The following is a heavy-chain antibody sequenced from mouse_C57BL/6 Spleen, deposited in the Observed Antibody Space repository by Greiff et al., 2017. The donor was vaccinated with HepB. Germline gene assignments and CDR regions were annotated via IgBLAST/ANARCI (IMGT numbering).Heavy chain of an antibody. V-gene: IGHV1-69*01. CDR3: ARSVYYYGSSYDYFDY. CDR1: GYTFTSYW. Sequence: QVQLKQSGAELVMPGASVKLSCKASGYTFTSYWMHWVKQRPGQGLEWIGEIDPSDSYTNYNQKFKGKSTLTVDKSSSTAYMQLSSLTSEDSAVYYCARSVYYYGSSYDYFDYWGQGTTLTVSS. CDR2: IDPSDSYT. J-gene: IGHJ2*01. D-gene: IGHD1-1*01.